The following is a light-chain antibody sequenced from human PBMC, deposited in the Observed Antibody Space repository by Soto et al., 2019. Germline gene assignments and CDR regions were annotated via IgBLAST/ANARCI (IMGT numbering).Light chain of an antibody. V-gene: IGKV1D-12*01. CDR2: AAS. J-gene: IGKJ4*01. CDR1: QGISSW. CDR3: QQANSFPLT. Sequence: DIQMTHSPSVLSASALDRATITCRASQGISSWLAWYQQKPGKAPKLLIYAASSLPSGVPYRFSGSGSGTDFTLTISSLQPEDFATYYCQQANSFPLTFGGGTKVDIK.